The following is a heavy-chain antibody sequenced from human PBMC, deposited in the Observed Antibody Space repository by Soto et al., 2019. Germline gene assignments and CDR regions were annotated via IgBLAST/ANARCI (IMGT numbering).Heavy chain of an antibody. CDR1: SDSMTSYY. J-gene: IGHJ4*01. CDR3: ARMSLFYFFDS. V-gene: IGHV4-59*01. CDR2: IYHSGIT. Sequence: SETLSLTCPVSSDSMTSYYWSWIRQPPGKGLECIGYIYHSGITNYNPSLKSRVTISLDTSKTQFSLRLSFVTAADTAVYYCARMSLFYFFDSWGQGTLVTVSS. D-gene: IGHD3-10*01.